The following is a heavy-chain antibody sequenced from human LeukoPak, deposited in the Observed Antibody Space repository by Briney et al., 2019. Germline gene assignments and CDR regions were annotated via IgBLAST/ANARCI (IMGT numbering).Heavy chain of an antibody. Sequence: GSLRLSCAASGFTFSSYAMHWVRQAPGKGLEWVTVISYGGSNKLYADSVKGRFTISRDNSKNTVYLQMNSLRAEDTAVYYCARALWPGSSGYYFDYWGQGTLVTVSS. D-gene: IGHD3-22*01. J-gene: IGHJ4*02. CDR3: ARALWPGSSGYYFDY. CDR2: ISYGGSNK. CDR1: GFTFSSYA. V-gene: IGHV3-30*04.